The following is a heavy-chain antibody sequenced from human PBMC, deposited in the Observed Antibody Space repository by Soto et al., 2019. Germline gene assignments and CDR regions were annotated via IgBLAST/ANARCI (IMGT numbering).Heavy chain of an antibody. CDR2: IKSKTDGGTT. J-gene: IGHJ4*02. D-gene: IGHD3-22*01. Sequence: GGSLRLSCAASGFTFSNAWMSWVRQAPGKGLEWVGRIKSKTDGGTTDYAAPVKGRFTISRDDSKNTLYLQMNSLKTEDTAVYYCTTYYSDSSGYYLDYWGQGTLVTVSS. V-gene: IGHV3-15*01. CDR1: GFTFSNAW. CDR3: TTYYSDSSGYYLDY.